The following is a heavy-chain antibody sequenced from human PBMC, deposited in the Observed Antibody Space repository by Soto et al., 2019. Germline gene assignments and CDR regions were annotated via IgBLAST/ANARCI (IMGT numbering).Heavy chain of an antibody. CDR3: AKASAPRFGELLTPYYYYGMDV. J-gene: IGHJ6*02. CDR2: ISGSGGST. CDR1: GFTFSSYA. V-gene: IGHV3-23*01. Sequence: GGFLRLSCAASGFTFSSYAMRWVRQAPGKGLEWVSAISGSGGSTYYADSVKGRFTISRDNSKNTLYLQMNSLRAEDTAVYYCAKASAPRFGELLTPYYYYGMDVWGQGTTVTVSS. D-gene: IGHD3-10*01.